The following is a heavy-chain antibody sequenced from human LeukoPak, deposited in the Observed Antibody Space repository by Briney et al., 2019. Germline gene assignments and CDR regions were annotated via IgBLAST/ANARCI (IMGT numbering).Heavy chain of an antibody. D-gene: IGHD3-10*01. CDR2: IYSGGST. Sequence: PGGSLRLSCAASGFTVSSNYMSWVRQAPGKGLEWVSVIYSGGSTYYADSVKGRFTISRDNAKNSLYLQMNSLRAEDTAVYYCAREARGFGDYFDYWGQGTLVTVSS. J-gene: IGHJ4*02. CDR3: AREARGFGDYFDY. V-gene: IGHV3-53*01. CDR1: GFTVSSNY.